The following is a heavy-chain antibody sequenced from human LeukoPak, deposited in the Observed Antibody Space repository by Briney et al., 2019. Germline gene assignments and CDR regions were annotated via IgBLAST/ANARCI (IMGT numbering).Heavy chain of an antibody. J-gene: IGHJ4*02. D-gene: IGHD5-18*01. CDR1: GGTFSSYA. CDR2: IIPILGIA. Sequence: SVKVSCKASGGTFSSYAISWVRQAPGQGLEWMGGIIPILGIANYAQKFQGRVTITADKSTSTAYMELSSLRSEDTPVYYCARDVDTAIPVEWGQGTLVTVSS. V-gene: IGHV1-69*10. CDR3: ARDVDTAIPVE.